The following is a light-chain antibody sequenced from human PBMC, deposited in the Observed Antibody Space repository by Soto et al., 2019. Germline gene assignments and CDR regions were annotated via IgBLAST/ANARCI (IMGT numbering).Light chain of an antibody. Sequence: QSVLTQSPSASASLGASVKLTCTLSSGHSSYAIAWHQQQPEKGPRYLMKVNSDGSHSKGDGIPDRFSGSSSGAERYLTISSLQYEDEADYYCQTWGTGIHVFGTGTKLTVL. CDR3: QTWGTGIHV. CDR1: SGHSSYA. J-gene: IGLJ1*01. CDR2: VNSDGSH. V-gene: IGLV4-69*01.